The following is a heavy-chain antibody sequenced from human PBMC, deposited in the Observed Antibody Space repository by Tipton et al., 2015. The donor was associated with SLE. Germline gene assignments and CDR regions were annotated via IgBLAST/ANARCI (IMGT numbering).Heavy chain of an antibody. CDR2: IYHRGST. V-gene: IGHV4-4*02. Sequence: TLSLTCAVSGGSISSSNWWSWVRQPPGKGLEWIGAIYHRGSTNYNPARKRRGTTSADKSKNHFSLKLCAVTAADTAVYYCARVWRQLATGFDYWGQGTLVTVSS. J-gene: IGHJ4*02. CDR1: GGSISSSNW. D-gene: IGHD6-6*01. CDR3: ARVWRQLATGFDY.